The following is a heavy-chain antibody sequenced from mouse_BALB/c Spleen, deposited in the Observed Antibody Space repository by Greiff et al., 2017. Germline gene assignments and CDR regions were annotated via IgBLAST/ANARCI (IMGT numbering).Heavy chain of an antibody. J-gene: IGHJ3*01. CDR3: ALFYYYGSSYGAY. D-gene: IGHD1-1*01. Sequence: EVKLVESGAELVRPGALVKLSCKASGFNIKDYYMHWVKQRPEQGLEWIGWIDPENGNTIYDPKFQGKASITADTSSNTAYLQLSSLTSEDTAVYYCALFYYYGSSYGAYWGQGTLVTVSA. CDR1: GFNIKDYY. CDR2: IDPENGNT. V-gene: IGHV14-1*02.